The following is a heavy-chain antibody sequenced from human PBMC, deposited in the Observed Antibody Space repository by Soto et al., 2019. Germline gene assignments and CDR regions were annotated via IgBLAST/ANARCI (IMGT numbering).Heavy chain of an antibody. CDR1: GGSISSGDYY. Sequence: QVQLQESGPGLVKPSQTLSLTCTVSGGSISSGDYYWSWIRQHPGKGLEWIGTIYFSGTTYYNPSLKRRVTISVVTSKSQFSLKLSSVTTADTSVYYCARRDRSGFSSWLATWGQGTLVTVSS. CDR2: IYFSGTT. J-gene: IGHJ5*02. V-gene: IGHV4-31*03. CDR3: ARRDRSGFSSWLAT. D-gene: IGHD3-22*01.